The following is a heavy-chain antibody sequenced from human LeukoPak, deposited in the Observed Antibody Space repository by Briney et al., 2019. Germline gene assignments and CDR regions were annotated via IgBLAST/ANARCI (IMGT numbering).Heavy chain of an antibody. J-gene: IGHJ5*02. CDR2: IIPILGIA. D-gene: IGHD6-19*01. CDR3: ARDPSAVADGFDP. Sequence: ASVKVSYKASGGTFSSYAISWVRQAPGQGLEWMGRIIPILGIANYAQKFQGRVTITADKSTSTAYMELSSLRSEDTAVYYCARDPSAVADGFDPWGQGTLVTVSS. CDR1: GGTFSSYA. V-gene: IGHV1-69*04.